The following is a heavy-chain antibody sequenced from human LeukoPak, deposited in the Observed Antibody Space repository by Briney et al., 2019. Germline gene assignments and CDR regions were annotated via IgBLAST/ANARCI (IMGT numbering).Heavy chain of an antibody. CDR2: ISSSSSTI. J-gene: IGHJ6*02. CDR1: GFTFSSYS. D-gene: IGHD3-22*01. CDR3: ARVGDSSGYYYQGPCYYGMDV. Sequence: GGSLRLSCAASGFTFSSYSMNWVRQAPGKGLEWVSYISSSSSTIYYADSVKGRFTISRDNAKNSLYLQMSSLRAEDTAVYYCARVGDSSGYYYQGPCYYGMDVWGQGTTVTVSS. V-gene: IGHV3-48*01.